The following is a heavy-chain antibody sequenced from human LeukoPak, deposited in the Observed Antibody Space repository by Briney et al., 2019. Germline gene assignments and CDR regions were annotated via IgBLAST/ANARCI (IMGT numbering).Heavy chain of an antibody. V-gene: IGHV4-34*01. Sequence: SETLSLTCAVYGGSFRGYYWSWIRQPPGKGLEWIGEIKHSGSTNYNPSLKSRVTISVDTSKNQFSLKLSSVTAADTAVYYCARGRSPYYDFWSGYSHYFDYWGQGTLVAVSS. CDR1: GGSFRGYY. CDR2: IKHSGST. J-gene: IGHJ4*02. CDR3: ARGRSPYYDFWSGYSHYFDY. D-gene: IGHD3-3*01.